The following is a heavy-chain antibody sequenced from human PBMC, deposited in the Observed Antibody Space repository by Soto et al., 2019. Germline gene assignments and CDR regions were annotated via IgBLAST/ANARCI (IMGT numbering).Heavy chain of an antibody. Sequence: SETLSLTCTVSGGSITSYNWNWLRQKPGKALEWIGYVYNSGSTNYNPSLKSRVTISVDTSKNQFSLKVNSVTAADTAVYYCARRAVVAVTGSLDNWLDPWGQGILVTVSS. D-gene: IGHD2-21*01. J-gene: IGHJ5*02. V-gene: IGHV4-59*01. CDR1: GGSITSYN. CDR2: VYNSGST. CDR3: ARRAVVAVTGSLDNWLDP.